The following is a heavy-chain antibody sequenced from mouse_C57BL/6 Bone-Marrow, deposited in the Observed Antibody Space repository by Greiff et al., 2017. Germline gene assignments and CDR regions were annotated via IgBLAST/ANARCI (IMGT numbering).Heavy chain of an antibody. J-gene: IGHJ2*01. Sequence: QVQLQQSGAELVRPGTSVKMSCKASGYTFTNYWIGWAKQRPGHGLEWIGDIYPGGGYTNYNEKFKGKATLTADKSSSTAYMQFSSLPSEDSAIYYCARGEGSYFDYWGQGTTLTVSS. CDR3: ARGEGSYFDY. CDR2: IYPGGGYT. CDR1: GYTFTNYW. D-gene: IGHD2-13*01. V-gene: IGHV1-63*01.